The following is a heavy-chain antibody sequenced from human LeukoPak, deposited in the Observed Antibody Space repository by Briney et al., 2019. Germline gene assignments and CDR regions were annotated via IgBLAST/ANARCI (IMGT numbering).Heavy chain of an antibody. CDR3: ARVYFYSGSYYQVAFDY. Sequence: GGSLRLSCAASGFTFSSYWMSWVRQAPGKGLEWVANIKQDGSEKYYVDSVKGRFTISRDNAKNSLYLQMNSLRAEDTAVYYCARVYFYSGSYYQVAFDYWGQGTLVTVSS. V-gene: IGHV3-7*01. J-gene: IGHJ4*02. CDR2: IKQDGSEK. D-gene: IGHD1-26*01. CDR1: GFTFSSYW.